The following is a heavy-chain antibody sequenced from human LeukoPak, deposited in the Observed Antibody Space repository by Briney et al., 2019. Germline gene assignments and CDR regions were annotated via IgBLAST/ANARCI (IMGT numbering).Heavy chain of an antibody. Sequence: GGSLRLSCAASGFIFSSYSMSWVRQAPGKGLEWVAVILYDGNNKYYADSVKGRFAISRDNSKNTLYLQMNSLRAEDTAVYYCARAGHIVVVTATPSHAFDIWGQGTMVTVSS. D-gene: IGHD2-21*02. CDR1: GFIFSSYS. CDR2: ILYDGNNK. V-gene: IGHV3-30*09. CDR3: ARAGHIVVVTATPSHAFDI. J-gene: IGHJ3*02.